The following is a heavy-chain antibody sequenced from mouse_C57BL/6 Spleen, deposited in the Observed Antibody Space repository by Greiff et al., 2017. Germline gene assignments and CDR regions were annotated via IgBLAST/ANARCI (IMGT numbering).Heavy chain of an antibody. CDR3: ARGGVYGSSYGFAY. D-gene: IGHD1-1*01. Sequence: QVQLQQPGAELVKPGASVKMSCKASGYTFTSYWITWVKQRPGQGLEWIGDIYPGSGSTNYNEKFKSKATLTVDTSSSTAYMQLGSLTSEDSAVYYCARGGVYGSSYGFAYWGQGTLVTVSA. J-gene: IGHJ3*01. CDR2: IYPGSGST. V-gene: IGHV1-55*01. CDR1: GYTFTSYW.